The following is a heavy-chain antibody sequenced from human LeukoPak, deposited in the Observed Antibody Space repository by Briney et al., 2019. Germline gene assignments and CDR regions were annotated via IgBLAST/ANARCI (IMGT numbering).Heavy chain of an antibody. V-gene: IGHV1-8*01. CDR3: ARDFDWLLSTDY. D-gene: IGHD3-9*01. CDR2: MNPNSGNT. CDR1: GYTFTSYD. J-gene: IGHJ4*02. Sequence: GASGKVSCTASGYTFTSYDINWVRQATGQGLEWMGWMNPNSGNTGYAQKFQGRVTMTRNTSTSTAYMELSSLRSEDTAVYYCARDFDWLLSTDYWGQGTLVTVSS.